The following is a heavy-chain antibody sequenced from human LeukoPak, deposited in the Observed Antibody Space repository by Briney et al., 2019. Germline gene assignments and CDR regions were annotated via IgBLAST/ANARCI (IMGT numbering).Heavy chain of an antibody. D-gene: IGHD3-22*01. Sequence: SETLSLTCAVYGGSFSGYYWSWIRQPPGKGLECIGEINHSGSTNYNPSLKSRVTISVDTSKNQFSLKLSSVTAADTAVYYCARAGITYTYYYDSSGYYYWGQGTLVTVSS. CDR3: ARAGITYTYYYDSSGYYY. CDR2: INHSGST. V-gene: IGHV4-34*01. CDR1: GGSFSGYY. J-gene: IGHJ4*02.